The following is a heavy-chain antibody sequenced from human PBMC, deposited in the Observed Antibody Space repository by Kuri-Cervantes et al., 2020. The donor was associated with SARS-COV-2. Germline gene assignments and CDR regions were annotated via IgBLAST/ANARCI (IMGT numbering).Heavy chain of an antibody. V-gene: IGHV1-2*02. J-gene: IGHJ4*02. CDR3: ARASSGSYYRVGC. D-gene: IGHD1-26*01. CDR1: GYTFTGYY. CDR2: INPNSGGT. Sequence: ASVKVSCKASGYTFTGYYMHWVRQAPGQGLEWMGWINPNSGGTNYAQKFQGRVTMTRDTSISTAYMELSRLRSDDTAVYYCARASSGSYYRVGCWGQGTVVTVSS.